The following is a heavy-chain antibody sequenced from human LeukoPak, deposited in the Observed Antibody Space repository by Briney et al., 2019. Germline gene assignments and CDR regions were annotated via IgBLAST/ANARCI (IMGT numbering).Heavy chain of an antibody. CDR2: IYYSGST. Sequence: SETLSLTCTVSGGSISSGGYYWSWIRQHPGKGLEWIGCIYYSGSTNYNPSLKSRVTISVDTSKNQFSLKLSSVTAADTAVYYCAVIAAHYYYGMDVWGQGTTVTVSS. V-gene: IGHV4-61*08. CDR3: AVIAAHYYYGMDV. CDR1: GGSISSGGYY. D-gene: IGHD6-13*01. J-gene: IGHJ6*02.